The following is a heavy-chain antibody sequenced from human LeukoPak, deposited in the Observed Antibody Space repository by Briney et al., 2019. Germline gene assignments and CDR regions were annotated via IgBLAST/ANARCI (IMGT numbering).Heavy chain of an antibody. V-gene: IGHV1-18*01. D-gene: IGHD5-12*01. CDR2: ISAYNGNT. Sequence: ASVRVSCKASGYTFTSYGISWVRQAPGQGLEWMGWISAYNGNTNYAQKLQGRVTMTTDTSTSTAYMELRSLRSDDTAVYYCAREGAIVATAQNDYWGQGTLVTVSS. J-gene: IGHJ4*02. CDR3: AREGAIVATAQNDY. CDR1: GYTFTSYG.